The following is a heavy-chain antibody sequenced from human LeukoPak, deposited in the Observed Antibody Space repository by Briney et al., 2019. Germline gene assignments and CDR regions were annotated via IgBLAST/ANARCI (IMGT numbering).Heavy chain of an antibody. D-gene: IGHD1-26*01. J-gene: IGHJ1*01. V-gene: IGHV1-2*02. CDR1: GYTFTGYY. CDR2: ISPDSGDT. Sequence: GASVKVSCKASGYTFTGYYVHWVRQAPGQGLEWLGWISPDSGDTNYAQKSQGRVTMTRDTSISTAYMELNRLTSEDTAVYYCAGAGGVGARPEHFQHGGQGTLVTVP. CDR3: AGAGGVGARPEHFQH.